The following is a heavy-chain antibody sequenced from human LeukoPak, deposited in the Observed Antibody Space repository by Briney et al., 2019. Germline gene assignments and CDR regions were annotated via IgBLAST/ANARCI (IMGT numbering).Heavy chain of an antibody. D-gene: IGHD1-1*01. J-gene: IGHJ4*02. CDR3: AKVGLQPESYYFDY. CDR1: GFTFSSYW. Sequence: GGSLRLSCAASGFTFSSYWMSWVRQAPGKGLEWVANIKQDGSEKYYVDSVKGRFTISRDNAKNTLYLQMNNLRAEDTAVYYCAKVGLQPESYYFDYWGQGTLVTVSS. V-gene: IGHV3-7*03. CDR2: IKQDGSEK.